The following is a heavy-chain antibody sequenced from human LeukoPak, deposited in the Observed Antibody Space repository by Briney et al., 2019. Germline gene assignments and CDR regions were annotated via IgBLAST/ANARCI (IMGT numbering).Heavy chain of an antibody. Sequence: ASVKVSCKASGYTFTGYYMHWVRQAPGQGLEWMGWINPNSGGTNYAQKFQGRVTMTRDTSISAAYMELSRLRSDDTAVYYCARDPGADSQPHYYGMDVWGQGTTVTVSS. CDR1: GYTFTGYY. J-gene: IGHJ6*02. V-gene: IGHV1-2*02. CDR3: ARDPGADSQPHYYGMDV. CDR2: INPNSGGT. D-gene: IGHD2-21*02.